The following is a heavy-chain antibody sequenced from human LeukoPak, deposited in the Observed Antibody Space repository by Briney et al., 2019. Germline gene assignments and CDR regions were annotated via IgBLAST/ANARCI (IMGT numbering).Heavy chain of an antibody. CDR1: GGSISSYY. CDR2: IYYSGST. J-gene: IGHJ1*01. V-gene: IGHV4-59*12. CDR3: ARAYDSSGYRPTEYFQH. Sequence: SETLSLTCTVSGGSISSYYWSWIRQPPGKGLEWIGYIYYSGSTNYNPSLKSRVTISVDKSKNQFSLKLSSVTAADTAVYYCARAYDSSGYRPTEYFQHWGQGTLVTVSS. D-gene: IGHD3-22*01.